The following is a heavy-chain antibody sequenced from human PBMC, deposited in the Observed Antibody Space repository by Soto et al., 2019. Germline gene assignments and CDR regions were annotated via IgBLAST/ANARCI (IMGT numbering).Heavy chain of an antibody. Sequence: LRLSCAASGFTFSSYSMNWVCQAPGKGLEWVSSISSSSSYIYYADSVKGRFTISRDNAKNSLYLQMNSLRAEDTAVYYCARDKALYDSSGYDYWGQGTLVTVSS. D-gene: IGHD3-22*01. CDR1: GFTFSSYS. CDR3: ARDKALYDSSGYDY. V-gene: IGHV3-21*01. J-gene: IGHJ4*02. CDR2: ISSSSSYI.